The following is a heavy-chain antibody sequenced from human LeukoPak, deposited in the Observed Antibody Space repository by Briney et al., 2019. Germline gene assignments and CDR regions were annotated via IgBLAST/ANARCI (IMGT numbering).Heavy chain of an antibody. CDR1: GDSISSYY. V-gene: IGHV4-59*01. J-gene: IGHJ4*02. CDR3: ARVHLHSGSYYFDY. CDR2: IYYSGST. Sequence: SETLSLTCTVSGDSISSYYWSWIRQPPGKGLEWIGYIYYSGSTSYNPSLKSRVTISVDTSKNQFSLKLSSVTAADTAVYYCARVHLHSGSYYFDYWGQGTLVTVSS. D-gene: IGHD1-26*01.